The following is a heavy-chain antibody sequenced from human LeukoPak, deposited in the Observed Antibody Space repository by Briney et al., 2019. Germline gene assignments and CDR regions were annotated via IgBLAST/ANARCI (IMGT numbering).Heavy chain of an antibody. J-gene: IGHJ6*03. CDR2: VDPEDGET. D-gene: IGHD2-2*02. Sequence: ASVKVSCXVSGYTFTDYYMHWVQQAPGKGLEWMGLVDPEDGETIYAEKFQGRVTITADTSTDTAYMELSSLRSEDTAVYYCATGSHCSSTSCYSYYYYYMDVWGKGTTVTVSS. V-gene: IGHV1-69-2*01. CDR1: GYTFTDYY. CDR3: ATGSHCSSTSCYSYYYYYMDV.